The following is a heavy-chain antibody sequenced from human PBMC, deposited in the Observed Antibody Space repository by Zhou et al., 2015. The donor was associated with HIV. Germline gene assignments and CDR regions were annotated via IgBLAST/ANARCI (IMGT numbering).Heavy chain of an antibody. V-gene: IGHV1-69*01. CDR1: GGTFSSYA. J-gene: IGHJ4*02. CDR3: ARDTRLGGNRYCSSTSCRLGPAGFDY. CDR2: IIPIFGTA. D-gene: IGHD2-2*01. Sequence: QVQLVQSGAEVKKPGSSVKVSCKASGGTFSSYAISWVRQAPGQGLEWMGGIIPIFGTANYAQKFQGRVTITADESTSTAYMELSSLRSEDTAVYYCARDTRLGGNRYCSSTSCRLGPAGFDYWGQGTLVTVSS.